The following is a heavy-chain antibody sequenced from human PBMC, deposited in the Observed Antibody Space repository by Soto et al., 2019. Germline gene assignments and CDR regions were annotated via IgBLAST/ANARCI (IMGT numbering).Heavy chain of an antibody. CDR2: ISAYNGNT. D-gene: IGHD6-6*01. CDR3: ARDGRQFVPNSDNFEV. V-gene: IGHV1-18*01. Sequence: QVQLVQSGAELKKPGASVKVSCKASGYTFRNYGINWVRQAPGQGLEWMGWISAYNGNTKYAQKFQGRVTMATDTPTSTAYMELRSLKSDDTAVYYWARDGRQFVPNSDNFEVWGQGTTVTVSA. CDR1: GYTFRNYG. J-gene: IGHJ3*01.